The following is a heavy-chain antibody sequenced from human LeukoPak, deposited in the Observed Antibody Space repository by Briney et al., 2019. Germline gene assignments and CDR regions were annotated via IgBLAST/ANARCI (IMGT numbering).Heavy chain of an antibody. CDR2: IYITGST. J-gene: IGHJ5*02. CDR3: ARDKYYGSGNYGKYNWFDP. CDR1: GGSISSFC. Sequence: PSETLSLTCTVSGGSISSFCWSWIRRPAGKGLEWIGHIYITGSTNYNPSLKSRVTMSVDTSKNQFSLKLSSVTAADTAVYYCARDKYYGSGNYGKYNWFDPWGQGTLVTVSS. D-gene: IGHD3-10*01. V-gene: IGHV4-4*07.